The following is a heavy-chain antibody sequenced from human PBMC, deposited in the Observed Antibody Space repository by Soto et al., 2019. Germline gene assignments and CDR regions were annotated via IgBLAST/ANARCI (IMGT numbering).Heavy chain of an antibody. CDR3: AKVWGDSSGYSKHLEYFQH. Sequence: GGSLRLSCAASGFTFSSYAMSWVRQAPGKGLEWVSAISGSGGSTYYADSVKGRFTISRDNSKNTLYLQMNSLRAEDTAVYYCAKVWGDSSGYSKHLEYFQHWGQGTLVTVSS. CDR2: ISGSGGST. D-gene: IGHD3-22*01. J-gene: IGHJ1*01. V-gene: IGHV3-23*01. CDR1: GFTFSSYA.